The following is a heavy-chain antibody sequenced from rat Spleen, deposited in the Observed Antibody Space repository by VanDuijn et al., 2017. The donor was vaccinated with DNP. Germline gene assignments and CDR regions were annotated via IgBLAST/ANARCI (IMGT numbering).Heavy chain of an antibody. D-gene: IGHD5-1*01. J-gene: IGHJ2*01. V-gene: IGHV5-7*01. CDR1: GFSFRNYD. Sequence: EVHLVESGGGLVQPGRSMKLSCAASGFSFRNYDMAWVRQAPKKGLEWVATIIYDGTRTYYRDSVKGRFTISRDNAKGILYLQMNSLRSEDTATYYCTREGTGTGYFDYWGQGVMVTVSS. CDR3: TREGTGTGYFDY. CDR2: IIYDGTRT.